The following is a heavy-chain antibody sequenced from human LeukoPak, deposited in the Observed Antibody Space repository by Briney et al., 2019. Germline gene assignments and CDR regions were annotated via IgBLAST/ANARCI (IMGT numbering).Heavy chain of an antibody. J-gene: IGHJ4*02. CDR1: EYSFPNYC. Sequence: GESLKISCKHSEYSFPNYCVGWVRQMPGKGLEWMGIIYPDDSDTRYSPSFQGQVTISADKSISTAYLQWSSLKASDTAMYYCARPTVFNDYFGFYFDYWGQGTLVTVSS. CDR3: ARPTVFNDYFGFYFDY. D-gene: IGHD2/OR15-2a*01. CDR2: IYPDDSDT. V-gene: IGHV5-51*01.